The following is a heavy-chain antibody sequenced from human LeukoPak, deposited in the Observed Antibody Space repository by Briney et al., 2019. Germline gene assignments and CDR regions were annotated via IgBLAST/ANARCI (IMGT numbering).Heavy chain of an antibody. CDR3: AKDGWGNFWSGFYHFDF. V-gene: IGHV3-43*01. Sequence: GGSLRLSCATSGFNFDRYTIHWVRQAPGKGLEWVSLAGWAGGTTYYSDSVRGRFTISRDSGKNSVYLQMNSLRAEDTAIYYCAKDGWGNFWSGFYHFDFWGQGTLVTVSS. CDR1: GFNFDRYT. CDR2: AGWAGGTT. J-gene: IGHJ4*02. D-gene: IGHD3-3*01.